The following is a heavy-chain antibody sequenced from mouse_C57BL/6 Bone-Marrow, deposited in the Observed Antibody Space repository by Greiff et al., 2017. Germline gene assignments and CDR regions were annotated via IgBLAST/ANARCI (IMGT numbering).Heavy chain of an antibody. V-gene: IGHV1-69*01. Sequence: VQLQQPGAELVMPGASVKLSCKASGYTFTSYWMHWVKQRPGQGLEWIGEIDPSDSYTNYNQKFKGKSTLTVDKSSSTAYMQLSSLTSEDSAVYYCAREKAFITTVVAHFDYWGQGTTLTVSS. CDR3: AREKAFITTVVAHFDY. J-gene: IGHJ2*01. CDR1: GYTFTSYW. D-gene: IGHD1-1*01. CDR2: IDPSDSYT.